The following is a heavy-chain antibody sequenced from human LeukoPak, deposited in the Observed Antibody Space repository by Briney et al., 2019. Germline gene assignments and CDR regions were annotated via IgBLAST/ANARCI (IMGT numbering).Heavy chain of an antibody. J-gene: IGHJ4*02. CDR2: IYYSGST. Sequence: SETLSLTCTVSGSSISSYYWSWIRQPPGKGLEWIGYIYYSGSTNYNPSLKSRVTISVDTSKNQFSLKLSSVTAADTAVYYCARDQVKGYFDYWGQGTLVTVSS. D-gene: IGHD2-21*01. CDR1: GSSISSYY. V-gene: IGHV4-59*01. CDR3: ARDQVKGYFDY.